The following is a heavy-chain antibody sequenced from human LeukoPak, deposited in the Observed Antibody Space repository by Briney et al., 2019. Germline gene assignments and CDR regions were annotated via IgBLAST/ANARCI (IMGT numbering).Heavy chain of an antibody. CDR3: ASERLAAAGMPFDS. Sequence: SETLSLTCTVSGGSISSYDWDWIRQPAGKGLEWIGRIYTSGSTNYNPSLKSRVTISLDKSKNQFSLKLSSVTAADTAVYYCASERLAAAGMPFDSWGQGTPVTVSS. V-gene: IGHV4-4*07. J-gene: IGHJ4*02. D-gene: IGHD6-13*01. CDR1: GGSISSYD. CDR2: IYTSGST.